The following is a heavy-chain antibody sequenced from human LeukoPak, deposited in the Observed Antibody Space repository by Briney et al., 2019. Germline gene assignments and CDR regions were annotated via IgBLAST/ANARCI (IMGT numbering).Heavy chain of an antibody. D-gene: IGHD3-9*01. V-gene: IGHV4-59*01. Sequence: SETLSLTCTVSGGSTSGYYWSWIRQPPGKGLEWIGYIYYSGSTNYNPSLKSRVTISVDTSKNQFSLKLSSVTAADTAVYYCARAFLSYDILTGYLSYYYFDYWGQGTLVTVSS. J-gene: IGHJ4*02. CDR2: IYYSGST. CDR1: GGSTSGYY. CDR3: ARAFLSYDILTGYLSYYYFDY.